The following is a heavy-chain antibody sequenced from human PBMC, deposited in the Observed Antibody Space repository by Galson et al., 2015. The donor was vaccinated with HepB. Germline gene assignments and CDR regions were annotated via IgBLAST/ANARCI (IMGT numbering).Heavy chain of an antibody. D-gene: IGHD3-22*01. CDR2: INAGNGNT. CDR1: GYTFTSYA. V-gene: IGHV1-3*01. Sequence: SVKVSCKASGYTFTSYAMHWVRQAPGQRLEWMGWINAGNGNTKYSQKFQGRVTITRDTSASTAYMELSSLRSEDTAVYYCARDYDYYDSSGYYSLDYWGQGTLVTVSS. CDR3: ARDYDYYDSSGYYSLDY. J-gene: IGHJ4*02.